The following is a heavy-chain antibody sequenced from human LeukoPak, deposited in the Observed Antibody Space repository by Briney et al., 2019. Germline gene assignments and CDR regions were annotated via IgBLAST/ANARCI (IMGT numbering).Heavy chain of an antibody. Sequence: GGSLRLSCAASGFTFSSYSMNWVRQAPGKGLEWVSSISSSSSYIYYADSVKGRFTISRDNAKNSLYPQMNSLRAEDTAVYYCARDKGGYKDFDYWGQGTLVTVSS. J-gene: IGHJ4*02. CDR2: ISSSSSYI. D-gene: IGHD5-24*01. V-gene: IGHV3-21*01. CDR1: GFTFSSYS. CDR3: ARDKGGYKDFDY.